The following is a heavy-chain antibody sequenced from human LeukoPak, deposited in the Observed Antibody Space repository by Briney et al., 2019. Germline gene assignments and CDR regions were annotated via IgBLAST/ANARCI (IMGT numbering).Heavy chain of an antibody. D-gene: IGHD1-1*01. CDR2: ISWDGGST. Sequence: GGSLRLSCAASGFTFDDYAMHWVRQAPGKGLEWVSLISWDGGSTYYADSVKGRFTISRDNSKNSLYLQMNSLRAEDTALYYCVKSNGAYYDYMDVWGKGTTVTVSS. CDR3: VKSNGAYYDYMDV. J-gene: IGHJ6*03. V-gene: IGHV3-43D*03. CDR1: GFTFDDYA.